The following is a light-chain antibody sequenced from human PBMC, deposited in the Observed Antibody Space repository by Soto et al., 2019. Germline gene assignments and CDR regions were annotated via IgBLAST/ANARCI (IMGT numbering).Light chain of an antibody. J-gene: IGKJ1*01. CDR3: LQDHNYPRT. CDR2: AAS. Sequence: AIQMTQSPSSLSASVGDRVTITCRASQGIRNDLGWYQQRPGQAPKLLIYAASTLQRGVPSRFSVSGSGTDFTLTISSLQPEDFATYFCLQDHNYPRTFGQGTQVEVK. V-gene: IGKV1-6*01. CDR1: QGIRND.